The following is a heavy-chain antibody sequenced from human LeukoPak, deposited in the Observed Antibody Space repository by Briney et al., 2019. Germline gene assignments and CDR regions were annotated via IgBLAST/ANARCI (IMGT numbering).Heavy chain of an antibody. CDR2: IYPGDSDT. Sequence: EESLKISCKGSGYSFTSYWIGWVRQMPGKGLEWMGIIYPGDSDTRYSPSFQGQVTISADKSISTAYLQWSSLKASDTAMYYCARLQYYCDSSGFLTPFDYWGQGTLVTVSS. D-gene: IGHD3-22*01. J-gene: IGHJ4*02. CDR1: GYSFTSYW. V-gene: IGHV5-51*01. CDR3: ARLQYYCDSSGFLTPFDY.